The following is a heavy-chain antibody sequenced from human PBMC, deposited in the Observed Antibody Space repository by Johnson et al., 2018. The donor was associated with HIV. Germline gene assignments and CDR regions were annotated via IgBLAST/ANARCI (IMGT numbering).Heavy chain of an antibody. V-gene: IGHV3-66*01. Sequence: VQLVESGGGVVQPGRSLRLSCAASGFTFSSNYMSWVRQAPGKGLEWVSVIYSGGSTQYADFVKGRFSISRDTSKNTVYLQMNSLRVEDTALYYCASVRRVALDIWGQGTMVTVSS. J-gene: IGHJ3*02. CDR1: GFTFSSNY. D-gene: IGHD3-10*02. CDR3: ASVRRVALDI. CDR2: IYSGGST.